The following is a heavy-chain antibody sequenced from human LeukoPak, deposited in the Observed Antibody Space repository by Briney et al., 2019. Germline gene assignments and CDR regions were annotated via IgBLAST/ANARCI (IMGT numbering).Heavy chain of an antibody. V-gene: IGHV3-21*01. Sequence: GGSLRLSCAASGFTFSSYSMNWVRQAPGKGLEWVSSISSSSSYIYYADSVKGRFTISRDNAKNSLYLQMNGLRAEDTAVYYCARGIAVAGFDYWGQGTLVTVSS. D-gene: IGHD6-19*01. CDR3: ARGIAVAGFDY. CDR1: GFTFSSYS. J-gene: IGHJ4*02. CDR2: ISSSSSYI.